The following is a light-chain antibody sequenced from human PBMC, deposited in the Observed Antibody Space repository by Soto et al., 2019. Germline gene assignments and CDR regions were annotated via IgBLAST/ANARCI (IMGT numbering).Light chain of an antibody. J-gene: IGLJ2*01. V-gene: IGLV3-21*04. CDR1: NIGSKS. CDR3: QVWDSSSDHVV. Sequence: SSELTQPPSVSVAPGKTARITCGGNNIGSKSVHWYQQKPGQAPVLVIYYDSDRPSGIPERFSGSNSGNTATLNISRVEAGDEADSYCQVWDSSSDHVVFGGGTKLTVL. CDR2: YDS.